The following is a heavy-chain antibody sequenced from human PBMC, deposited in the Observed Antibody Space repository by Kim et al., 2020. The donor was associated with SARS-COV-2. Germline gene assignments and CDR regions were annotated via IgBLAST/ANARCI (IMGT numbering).Heavy chain of an antibody. D-gene: IGHD5-12*01. J-gene: IGHJ4*02. V-gene: IGHV1-18*01. CDR3: ARVVRDGYDQAYFDY. Sequence: QKLQGRVTMTTDTSTSTAYMELRSLRSDDTAVYYCARVVRDGYDQAYFDYWGQGTLVTVSS.